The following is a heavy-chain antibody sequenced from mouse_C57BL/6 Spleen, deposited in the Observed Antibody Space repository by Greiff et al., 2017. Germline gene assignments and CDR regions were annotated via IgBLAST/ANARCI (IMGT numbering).Heavy chain of an antibody. J-gene: IGHJ2*01. CDR3: TSRGLLDY. D-gene: IGHD3-1*01. CDR2: IDPETGGT. V-gene: IGHV1-15*01. CDR1: GYTFTDYE. Sequence: SGAELVRPGASVTLSCKASGYTFTDYEMHWVKQTPVHGLEWIGAIDPETGGTAYNQKFKGKAILTADKSSSTAYMELRSLTSEDSAVYYCTSRGLLDYWGQGTTLTVSS.